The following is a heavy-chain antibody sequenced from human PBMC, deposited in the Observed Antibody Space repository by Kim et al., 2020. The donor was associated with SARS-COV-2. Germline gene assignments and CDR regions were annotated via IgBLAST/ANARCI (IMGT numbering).Heavy chain of an antibody. CDR3: ARGGNSRGPYYYYGMDV. V-gene: IGHV4-30-4*01. D-gene: IGHD2-21*02. CDR2: IYYSGST. Sequence: SETLSLTCTVSGGSISSGDYYWSWIRQPPGKGLEWIGYIYYSGSTYYNPSLKSRVTISVDTSKNQFSLKLSSVTAADTAVYYCARGGNSRGPYYYYGMDVGGQGTTVTVSS. CDR1: GGSISSGDYY. J-gene: IGHJ6*02.